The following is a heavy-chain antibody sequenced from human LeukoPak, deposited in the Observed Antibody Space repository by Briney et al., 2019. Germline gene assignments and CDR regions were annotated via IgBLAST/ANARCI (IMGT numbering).Heavy chain of an antibody. Sequence: ASVNVSCKTSGYTFSDYYIHWVRQATGQGLEWMGWINPNSGETKSAQKFQGRVTMTGDTSISTAYMELRRVTSDDTAVYYCARDRDYSNTERGFDYWGQGALVTVSS. V-gene: IGHV1-2*02. CDR1: GYTFSDYY. CDR3: ARDRDYSNTERGFDY. CDR2: INPNSGET. J-gene: IGHJ4*02. D-gene: IGHD4-11*01.